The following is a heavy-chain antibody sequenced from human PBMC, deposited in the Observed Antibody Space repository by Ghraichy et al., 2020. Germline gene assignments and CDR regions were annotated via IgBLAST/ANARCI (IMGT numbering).Heavy chain of an antibody. CDR1: GFTFNKAW. CDR2: VKGKTDGGTT. Sequence: GESLNISCAASGFTFNKAWMTWVRQAPGKGLEWVGRVKGKTDGGTTDYATPVKGRFTISRDDSKNTLYLQMNSLKTEDTAVYYCTTSDTGYDFWTGYYIGTDYFDYWGQGTLVTVSS. CDR3: TTSDTGYDFWTGYYIGTDYFDY. D-gene: IGHD3-3*01. J-gene: IGHJ4*02. V-gene: IGHV3-15*01.